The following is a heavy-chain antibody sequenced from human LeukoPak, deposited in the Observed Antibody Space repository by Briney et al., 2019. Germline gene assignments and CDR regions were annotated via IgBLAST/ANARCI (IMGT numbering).Heavy chain of an antibody. V-gene: IGHV4-39*01. D-gene: IGHD6-19*01. CDR3: ARQQWLVNWFDP. CDR2: IYYSGST. Sequence: PSETLSLTCTVSGGSIRSSYYYWGWIRQPPGKGLEWIGSIYYSGSTYYNPSLKSRVTISVDTSKNQFSLKLSSVTAADTAVYYCARQQWLVNWFDPWGQGTLVTVSS. J-gene: IGHJ5*02. CDR1: GGSIRSSYYY.